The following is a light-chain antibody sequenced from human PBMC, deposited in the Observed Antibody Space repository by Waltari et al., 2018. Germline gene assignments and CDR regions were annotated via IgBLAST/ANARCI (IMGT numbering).Light chain of an antibody. Sequence: QSVVTQPPSASGTPEQRVTISCSGSSSNIGDNHVYWYQQVPGTAPKLLVHTNNERPSGVPARFTGSKSGTSASLAIYGLRSEDEADYYCASWDDKLNAWVIGGGTRLTVL. V-gene: IGLV1-47*01. J-gene: IGLJ3*02. CDR3: ASWDDKLNAWV. CDR1: SSNIGDNH. CDR2: TNN.